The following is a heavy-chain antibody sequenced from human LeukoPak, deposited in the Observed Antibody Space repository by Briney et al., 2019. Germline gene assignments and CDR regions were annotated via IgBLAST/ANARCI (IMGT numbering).Heavy chain of an antibody. CDR1: GFTFTGHN. Sequence: PGGSLRLSCAASGFTFTGHNMNWVRQAPGKGLEWVSFVSISSGTIYYADSVKGRFSISRDNAKSSLDLQMNSLRAEDTAVYYCARGRFSYDNTGYSSFYYWGQGTLVTVSS. CDR2: VSISSGTI. D-gene: IGHD3-22*01. CDR3: ARGRFSYDNTGYSSFYY. V-gene: IGHV3-48*04. J-gene: IGHJ4*02.